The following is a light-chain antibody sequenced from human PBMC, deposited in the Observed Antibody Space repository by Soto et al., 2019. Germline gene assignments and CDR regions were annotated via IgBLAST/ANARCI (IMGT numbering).Light chain of an antibody. CDR3: QQSYGSPPYT. CDR1: QSISNY. J-gene: IGKJ2*01. CDR2: GTS. Sequence: DIQRTQSPSSLSASVGDRVTITCRASQSISNYLNWYQQKPGKAPKPLIYGTSSLQSGVPSRFSGSGSGTDFTLTISSLQPEDFATYYCQQSYGSPPYTFGQGTKVDIK. V-gene: IGKV1-39*01.